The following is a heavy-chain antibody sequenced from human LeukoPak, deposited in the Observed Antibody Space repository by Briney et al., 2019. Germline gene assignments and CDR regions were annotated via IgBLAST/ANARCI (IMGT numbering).Heavy chain of an antibody. CDR2: INPSGGST. CDR3: ARDRDRYSSSWYVGYYFDY. CDR1: GYTFTSYY. J-gene: IGHJ4*02. D-gene: IGHD6-13*01. V-gene: IGHV1-46*01. Sequence: ASVKVSCKASGYTFTSYYMHWVRQAPGQGLEWTGIINPSGGSTSYAQRFQGRVTMTRDTSTSTVYMELSSLRSEDTAVYYCARDRDRYSSSWYVGYYFDYWGQGTLVTVSS.